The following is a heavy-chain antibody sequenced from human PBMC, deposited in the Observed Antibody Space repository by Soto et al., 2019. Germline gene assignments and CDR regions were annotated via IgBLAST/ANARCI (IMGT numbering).Heavy chain of an antibody. CDR2: ISAYNGNT. Sequence: GASVKVSCKASGYTFTSYGITWVRQAPGQGLEWMGWISAYNGNTNYAQKLQGRVTMTTDTSTSTAYMELRSLRSDDTAVYYCARDNMVRGVIIPNLDYYYGMDVWGQGTTVTVSS. CDR1: GYTFTSYG. CDR3: ARDNMVRGVIIPNLDYYYGMDV. V-gene: IGHV1-18*01. J-gene: IGHJ6*02. D-gene: IGHD3-10*01.